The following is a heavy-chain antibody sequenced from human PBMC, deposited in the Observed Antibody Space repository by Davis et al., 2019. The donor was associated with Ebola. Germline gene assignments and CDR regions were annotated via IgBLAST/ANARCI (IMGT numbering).Heavy chain of an antibody. J-gene: IGHJ4*02. CDR1: GFTFSSYA. Sequence: PGGSLRLSCAASGFTFSSYAMSWVRQAPGKGLEWVSAISGSGGSTYYADSVKGRFTISRDNSKNTLYLQMNSLRAEDTAVYYCAKGRYDFWSGYSTYYFDYWGQGTLVTVSS. V-gene: IGHV3-23*01. CDR3: AKGRYDFWSGYSTYYFDY. CDR2: ISGSGGST. D-gene: IGHD3-3*01.